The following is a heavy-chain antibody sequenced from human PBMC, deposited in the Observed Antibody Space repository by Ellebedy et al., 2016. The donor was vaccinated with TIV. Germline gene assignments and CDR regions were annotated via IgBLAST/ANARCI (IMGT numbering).Heavy chain of an antibody. Sequence: SETLSLXXAVYGGSFSGYYWSWIRQPPGKGLEWIGEINHSGSTNYNPSLKSRVTISVDTSKNQFSLKLSSVTAADTAVYYCARDLKRESSCSSTSCLYYYYGMDVWGQGTTVTVSS. CDR3: ARDLKRESSCSSTSCLYYYYGMDV. CDR1: GGSFSGYY. CDR2: INHSGST. D-gene: IGHD2-2*01. V-gene: IGHV4-34*01. J-gene: IGHJ6*02.